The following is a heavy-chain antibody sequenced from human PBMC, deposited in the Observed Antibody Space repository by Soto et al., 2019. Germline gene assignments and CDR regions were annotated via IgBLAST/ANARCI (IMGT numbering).Heavy chain of an antibody. D-gene: IGHD6-13*01. CDR2: IYYSGST. CDR3: GRGSYSSSWDF. Sequence: ETLSLTCTVYGGCISSYYWSWIRQPPGKGLERIGYIYYSGSTNYNPSLKSRVTISVNTSKNQFSLKLSSVTAADTAVYYGGRGSYSSSWDFWGQGTLVTVSS. J-gene: IGHJ4*02. CDR1: GGCISSYY. V-gene: IGHV4-59*08.